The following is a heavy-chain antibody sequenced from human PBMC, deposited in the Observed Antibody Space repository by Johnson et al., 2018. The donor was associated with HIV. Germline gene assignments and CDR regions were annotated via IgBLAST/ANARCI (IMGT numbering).Heavy chain of an antibody. Sequence: VQLVESGGGVMQPGKSLRLSCEASGFTFRSYAMHWVRQAPGKGLEWVAVITYDGRNKYYADSVKGRFIIFRDNSKNLTNLQMNSLRAEDTAVYYCARDPDGTTGTTYPDAAFDIWGQGTMVTVSS. CDR3: ARDPDGTTGTTYPDAAFDI. D-gene: IGHD1-1*01. CDR1: GFTFRSYA. V-gene: IGHV3-30*04. J-gene: IGHJ3*02. CDR2: ITYDGRNK.